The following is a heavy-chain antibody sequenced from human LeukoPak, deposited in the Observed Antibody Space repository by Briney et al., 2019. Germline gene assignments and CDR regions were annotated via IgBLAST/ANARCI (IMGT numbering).Heavy chain of an antibody. CDR3: ARGPRIVGATGNWFDP. CDR1: GDSVSSNSAA. CDR2: TYYRSKWYN. V-gene: IGHV6-1*01. J-gene: IGHJ5*02. D-gene: IGHD1-26*01. Sequence: SQTLSLTCAISGDSVSSNSAAWNWIRQSPSRGLEWLGRTYYRSKWYNDYAVSVKSRITINPDTSKNQFSLQLNSVTPEDTAVYYCARGPRIVGATGNWFDPWGQGILVTVSS.